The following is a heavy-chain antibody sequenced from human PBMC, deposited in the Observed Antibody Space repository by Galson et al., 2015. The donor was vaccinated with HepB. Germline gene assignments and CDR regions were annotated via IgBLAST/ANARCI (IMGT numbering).Heavy chain of an antibody. CDR1: GGSISSGSYY. CDR2: IYTSGST. V-gene: IGHV4-61*02. J-gene: IGHJ4*02. D-gene: IGHD2-2*01. CDR3: AREGVPAAYDY. Sequence: TLSLTCTVSGGSISSGSYYWSWIRQPAGKGLEWIGRIYTSGSTNYNPSLKSRVTMSVDTSKNQFSLKLSSVTAADTAVYYCAREGVPAAYDYWGQGTLVTVSS.